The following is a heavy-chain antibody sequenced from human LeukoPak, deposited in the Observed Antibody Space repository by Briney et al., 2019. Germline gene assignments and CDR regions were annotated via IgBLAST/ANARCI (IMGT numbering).Heavy chain of an antibody. CDR2: MHITGST. J-gene: IGHJ4*02. CDR3: ARASFSAMLN. CDR1: GGSISSGSYY. Sequence: SETLSLTCTVSGGSISSGSYYWSWIRQPAGKGLEWIGRMHITGSTNYNPSLKSRVTILVDTSKNQFSLKLNSVTAADTAVYYCARASFSAMLNWGQGTLVTLSS. D-gene: IGHD5-18*01. V-gene: IGHV4-61*02.